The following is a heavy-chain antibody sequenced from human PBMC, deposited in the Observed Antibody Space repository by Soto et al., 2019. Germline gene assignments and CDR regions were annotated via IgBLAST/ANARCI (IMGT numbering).Heavy chain of an antibody. Sequence: TLYLSSTVSGGSISSGGYYWSWIRQHPGKGLEWIGYIYYSGSTYYNPSLKSRVTISVDTSKNQFSLKLSSLTAADTAVYFFSRAYYDFWSGYYCYFFDFWGQGTLVIVSS. CDR1: GGSISSGGYY. D-gene: IGHD3-3*01. J-gene: IGHJ4*02. CDR3: SRAYYDFWSGYYCYFFDF. V-gene: IGHV4-31*03. CDR2: IYYSGST.